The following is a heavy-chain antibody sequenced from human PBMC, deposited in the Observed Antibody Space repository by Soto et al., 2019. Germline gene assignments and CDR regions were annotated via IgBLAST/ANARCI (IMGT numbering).Heavy chain of an antibody. Sequence: RSLTCSVSGGSISGSYWSWIRQSPGKGLEWLGYVYYTGSTNYSPSLRSRVSISVDTSKNEFSLRLSSVTAADTAVYFCARSVAVPGAHIDYWGQGTQVTVSS. D-gene: IGHD6-19*01. J-gene: IGHJ4*02. CDR1: GGSISGSY. V-gene: IGHV4-59*01. CDR2: VYYTGST. CDR3: ARSVAVPGAHIDY.